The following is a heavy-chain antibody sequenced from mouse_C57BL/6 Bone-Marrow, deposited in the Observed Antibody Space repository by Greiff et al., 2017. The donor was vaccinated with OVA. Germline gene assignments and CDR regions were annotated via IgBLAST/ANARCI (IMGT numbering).Heavy chain of an antibody. V-gene: IGHV5-6*01. CDR1: GFTFSSYG. Sequence: EVQGVESGGDLVKPGGSLKLSCAASGFTFSSYGMSWVRQTPDKRLEWVATISSGGSYTYYPDSVKGRYTISRDNAKNTLYLQMCSLRSEDTAMYYCARHRDYEYNGALGYWGQEASVTVSS. J-gene: IGHJ4*01. CDR2: ISSGGSYT. D-gene: IGHD2-4*01. CDR3: ARHRDYEYNGALGY.